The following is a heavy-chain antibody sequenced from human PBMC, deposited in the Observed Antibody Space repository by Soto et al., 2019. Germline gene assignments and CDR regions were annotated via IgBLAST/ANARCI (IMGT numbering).Heavy chain of an antibody. CDR1: GFTFSSYG. D-gene: IGHD6-19*01. V-gene: IGHV3-33*06. Sequence: PGGSLRLSCAASGFTFSSYGMHWVRQAPGKGLEWVAVIWYDGSNKYYADSVKGRFTISRDNSKNTLYLQMNSLRAEDTAVYYCAKVAVAGTGLGAFDIWGQGTMVTVSS. J-gene: IGHJ3*02. CDR2: IWYDGSNK. CDR3: AKVAVAGTGLGAFDI.